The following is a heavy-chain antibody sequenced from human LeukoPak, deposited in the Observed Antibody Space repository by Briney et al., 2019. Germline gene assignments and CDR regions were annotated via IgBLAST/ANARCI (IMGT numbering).Heavy chain of an antibody. CDR2: IYHSGST. Sequence: KSSETLSLTCTVSGYSISSGYYWGWIRQPPGKGLEWIGSIYHSGSTYYNPSLKSRVTISVDTSKNQFSLKLSSVTAADTAVYYCARPRALPAGAFDIWGQGTMVTVSS. CDR3: ARPRALPAGAFDI. CDR1: GYSISSGYY. V-gene: IGHV4-38-2*02. J-gene: IGHJ3*02.